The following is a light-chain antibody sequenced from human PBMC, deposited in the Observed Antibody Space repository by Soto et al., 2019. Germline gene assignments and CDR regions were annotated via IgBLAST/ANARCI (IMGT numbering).Light chain of an antibody. CDR1: ESVVSRY. Sequence: EIVLTQSPGTLSLYPGERATLSCRATESVVSRYLAWYQLKAGQAPRLLIYDASSRATGMPDRFSGSGSGTDFTLTISRLEPEDVAVYYCQQYGSIPWTFCQGTKVEIK. V-gene: IGKV3-20*01. CDR2: DAS. CDR3: QQYGSIPWT. J-gene: IGKJ1*01.